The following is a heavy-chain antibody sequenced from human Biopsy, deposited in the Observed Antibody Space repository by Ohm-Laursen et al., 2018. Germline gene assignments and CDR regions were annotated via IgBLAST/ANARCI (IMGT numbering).Heavy chain of an antibody. CDR2: IYYDGIT. CDR1: GYSVTNDYY. J-gene: IGHJ6*02. V-gene: IGHV4-38-2*01. CDR3: ARVAGGYAYYYGMDV. Sequence: SETLSLTWAVSGYSVTNDYYWGWIRQPPGKCLEWIGNIYYDGITYYNPSLKSRVAMSVDTSKNQFSLGLTSVTAADTAVYYCARVAGGYAYYYGMDVWGQGTTVIVSS. D-gene: IGHD5-12*01.